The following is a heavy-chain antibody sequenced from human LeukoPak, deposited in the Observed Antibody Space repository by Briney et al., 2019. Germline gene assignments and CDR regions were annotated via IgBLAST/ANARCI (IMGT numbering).Heavy chain of an antibody. CDR2: ISYSGST. Sequence: SETLSLTCTVSGGPISSYYWSWIRQPPGKGLEWIGYISYSGSTNYNPSLKSRVTISVDTSKHQFSLKLSAVTAADTAVYYCARGPHKFDYWGQGSLVTVSS. CDR1: GGPISSYY. V-gene: IGHV4-59*01. J-gene: IGHJ4*02. CDR3: ARGPHKFDY.